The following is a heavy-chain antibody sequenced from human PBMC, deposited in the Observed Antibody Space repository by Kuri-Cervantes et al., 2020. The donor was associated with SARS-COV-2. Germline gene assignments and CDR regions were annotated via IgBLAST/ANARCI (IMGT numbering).Heavy chain of an antibody. CDR2: IYYSGST. Sequence: ESLKISCTVSGGSISSSSYYWGWIRQPPGKGLEYIGYIYYSGSTYYNPSLKSRVTMSVDTSKNQFSLRLSFVTAADTAVYYCARGRELLGGDYWGQGTLVTVSS. CDR3: ARGRELLGGDY. D-gene: IGHD1-26*01. V-gene: IGHV4-39*02. J-gene: IGHJ4*02. CDR1: GGSISSSSYY.